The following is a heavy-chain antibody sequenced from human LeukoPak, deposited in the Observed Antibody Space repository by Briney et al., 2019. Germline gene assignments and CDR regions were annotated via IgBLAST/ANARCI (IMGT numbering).Heavy chain of an antibody. CDR3: AKDRAWFIGGSYWFDY. CDR1: GFTFSNAW. Sequence: GGSLRLSCAASGFTFSNAWMSWVRQAPGKGLEWVGRIKSKTDGGTTDYAAPVKGRFTISRDDSKNTLYLQMNSLKTEDTAVYYCAKDRAWFIGGSYWFDYWGQGTLVTVSS. V-gene: IGHV3-15*01. J-gene: IGHJ4*02. D-gene: IGHD1-26*01. CDR2: IKSKTDGGTT.